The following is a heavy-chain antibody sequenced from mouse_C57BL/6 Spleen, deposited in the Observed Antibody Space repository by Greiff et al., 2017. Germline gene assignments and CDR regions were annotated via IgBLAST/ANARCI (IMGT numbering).Heavy chain of an antibody. CDR2: INPNNGGT. CDR3: ANYYGSLDYYAMDY. D-gene: IGHD1-1*01. V-gene: IGHV1-22*01. Sequence: EVQLQQSGPELVKPGASVKMSCKASGYTFTDYNMHWVKQSHGKSLEWIGYINPNNGGTSYNQKFKGKATLTVNKSSSTAYMELRSLTSEDSAVDYCANYYGSLDYYAMDYWGQGTSVTVSS. CDR1: GYTFTDYN. J-gene: IGHJ4*01.